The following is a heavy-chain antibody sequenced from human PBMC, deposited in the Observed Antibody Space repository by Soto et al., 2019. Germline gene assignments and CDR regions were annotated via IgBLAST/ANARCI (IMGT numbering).Heavy chain of an antibody. J-gene: IGHJ3*01. Sequence: EVQLLESGGGLVQPGGSLRVSCAASGFTFSSYAMSWVHQAPGKGLEWVSAISGSGGSTYYADSVKGRFTISRDNSKNTLYLQMNSLRAEDTAVYYCANSLYDFHDAFDFWGQGTMVTVSS. CDR1: GFTFSSYA. CDR2: ISGSGGST. V-gene: IGHV3-23*01. D-gene: IGHD3-3*01. CDR3: ANSLYDFHDAFDF.